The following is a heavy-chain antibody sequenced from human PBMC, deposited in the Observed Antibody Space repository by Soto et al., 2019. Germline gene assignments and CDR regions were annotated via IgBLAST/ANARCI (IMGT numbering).Heavy chain of an antibody. CDR3: AKDWGNDFWNGYFNF. V-gene: IGHV3-9*01. D-gene: IGHD3-3*01. CDR2: ISWNSASI. Sequence: GGSLRLSCAASGFTFDDYAMHWVRQVPGKGLEWVSGISWNSASIGYADSVKGRFTTSRDNAKNSLYLEMNSLRTEDTALYYCAKDWGNDFWNGYFNFWGQGTPVTVSS. J-gene: IGHJ4*02. CDR1: GFTFDDYA.